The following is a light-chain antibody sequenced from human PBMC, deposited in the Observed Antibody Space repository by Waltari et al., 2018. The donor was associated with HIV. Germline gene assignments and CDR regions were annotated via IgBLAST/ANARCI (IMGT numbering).Light chain of an antibody. CDR3: QQTYSSPQT. J-gene: IGKJ3*01. Sequence: DIQMTQSPSSLSASVGDSVSITCRASQSVSNKVIWYQKKPGKAPKVLIYDASSLQSGVPSRFSGSGSGTDFTLTINSLQPDDFATYFCQQTYSSPQTFGPGTKVDIK. CDR2: DAS. V-gene: IGKV1-39*01. CDR1: QSVSNK.